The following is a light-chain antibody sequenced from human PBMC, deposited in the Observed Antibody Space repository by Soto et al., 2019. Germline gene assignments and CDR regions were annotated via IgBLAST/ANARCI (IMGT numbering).Light chain of an antibody. V-gene: IGKV1-27*01. Sequence: DIQMNQSPSSLSASVGDRVTITCRASQGINNFVDWYQQKPGEVPKLLIYAASTLQSGVPSRFSGSGFGTDFVLTSSSLEPEDVATYYCQKYDSVPLTFGGGTRVEIK. CDR1: QGINNF. CDR2: AAS. CDR3: QKYDSVPLT. J-gene: IGKJ4*01.